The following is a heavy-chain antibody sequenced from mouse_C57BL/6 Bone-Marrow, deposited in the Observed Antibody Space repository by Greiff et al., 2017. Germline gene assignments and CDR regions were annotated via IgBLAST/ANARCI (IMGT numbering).Heavy chain of an antibody. J-gene: IGHJ3*01. CDR3: ARGLYYGNAWFAY. D-gene: IGHD2-1*01. CDR1: GYTFTSYW. Sequence: QVQLQQPGAELVRPGSSVKLSCKASGYTFTSYWMDWVKQRPGQGLEWIGNIYPSDSETHYNQKFKDKATLTVDKSSSTAYMQLSSLTSEDSAVYYCARGLYYGNAWFAYWGQGTLVTVSA. V-gene: IGHV1-61*01. CDR2: IYPSDSET.